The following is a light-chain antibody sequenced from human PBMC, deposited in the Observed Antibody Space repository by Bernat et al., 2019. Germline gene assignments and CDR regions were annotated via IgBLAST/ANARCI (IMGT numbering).Light chain of an antibody. CDR1: SSDVGTYNL. J-gene: IGLJ2*01. V-gene: IGLV2-23*02. CDR2: EVT. CDR3: SSYASSTTVL. Sequence: QSALTQPASVSGSPGQSITISCTGTSSDVGTYNLVSWYQQYPGKAPKLIFYEVTKGPSGVSNRFSGSKSGNTASLTISGLQAEDEADYYCSSYASSTTVLFGGGTKLTVL.